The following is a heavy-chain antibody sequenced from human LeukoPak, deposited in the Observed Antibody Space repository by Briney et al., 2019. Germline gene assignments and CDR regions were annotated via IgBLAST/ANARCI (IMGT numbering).Heavy chain of an antibody. CDR3: ARVTTSDAFDI. CDR1: GYTFISYY. Sequence: ASVKVSCKASGYTFISYYMHWVRQAPGQGLEWLGIINPSGGSTTYAQKFQGRVTVTRGTSTSTVYMELSSLRSEDTAVYYCARVTTSDAFDIWGQGTMVTVSS. V-gene: IGHV1-46*01. D-gene: IGHD4-17*01. J-gene: IGHJ3*02. CDR2: INPSGGST.